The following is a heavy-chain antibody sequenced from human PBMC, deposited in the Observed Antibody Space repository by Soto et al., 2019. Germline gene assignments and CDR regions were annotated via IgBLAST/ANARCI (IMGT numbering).Heavy chain of an antibody. CDR2: ISPGNADT. Sequence: RGGAPETSWNGLWYRLQSLWIARGRQMPGRGLEWVRIISPGNADTRYSPSFQCQDTISVDKSISIAYLQWSSPKASDTARDDCARLLAQWLSIWGQGTLVTVSS. D-gene: IGHD3-22*01. J-gene: IGHJ4*02. V-gene: IGHV5-51*01. CDR1: WYRLQSLW. CDR3: ARLLAQWLSI.